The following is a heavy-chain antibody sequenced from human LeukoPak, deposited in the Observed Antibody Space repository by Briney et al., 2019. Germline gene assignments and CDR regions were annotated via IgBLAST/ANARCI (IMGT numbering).Heavy chain of an antibody. Sequence: GGSLRLSCAASGFNFDHYAMHWVRQGPGKGLEWVSGISWNSNSINYGDSVRGRFTTSRDNAKKSLFLQMDSLRTEDMALYYCARARGNTFDYWGQGTLVTVSS. J-gene: IGHJ4*02. D-gene: IGHD2/OR15-2a*01. V-gene: IGHV3-9*03. CDR3: ARARGNTFDY. CDR1: GFNFDHYA. CDR2: ISWNSNSI.